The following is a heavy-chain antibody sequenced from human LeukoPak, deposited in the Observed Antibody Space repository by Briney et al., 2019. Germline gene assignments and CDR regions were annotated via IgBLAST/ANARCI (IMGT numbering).Heavy chain of an antibody. Sequence: SETLSLTCTVFGDSIISSSHYGGWIRQPPGKGLEWIGSIYYSGSTHFNPSLQSRVTMSVDASKNQFSLKLSSVTAADTAGYYCARHWTGYYYYGMDVWGQGTTVTVSS. D-gene: IGHD3/OR15-3a*01. CDR2: IYYSGST. CDR1: GDSIISSSHY. CDR3: ARHWTGYYYYGMDV. V-gene: IGHV4-39*01. J-gene: IGHJ6*02.